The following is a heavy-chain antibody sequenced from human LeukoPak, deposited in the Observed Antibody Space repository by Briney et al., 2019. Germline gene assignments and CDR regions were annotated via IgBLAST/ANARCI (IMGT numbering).Heavy chain of an antibody. CDR3: ARGVSASSGWYVIDH. J-gene: IGHJ5*02. D-gene: IGHD6-19*01. CDR1: GYTFTYYA. V-gene: IGHV1-3*01. CDR2: INAGNGNT. Sequence: ASVNVSCKASGYTFTYYAIQWVRQAPGQRLEWMGWINAGNGNTKYSQKFQGRVTITRYTSASTAYMELRSLRSEDTAVYYCARGVSASSGWYVIDHWGQGTLVTVSS.